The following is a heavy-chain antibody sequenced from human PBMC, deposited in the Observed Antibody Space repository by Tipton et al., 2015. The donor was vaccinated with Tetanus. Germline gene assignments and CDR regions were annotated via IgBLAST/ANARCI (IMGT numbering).Heavy chain of an antibody. V-gene: IGHV5-51*01. CDR2: IYPGDSDT. J-gene: IGHJ6*02. Sequence: QLVQSGAEVKKPGAPLKISCKGSGYSFTSYWIGWVRQMPGKGLEWMGIIYPGDSDTRYSPSFQGQVTISADKSISTAYLQWSSLKASDTAMYYCARRGREWLRSPRHYYGMDVWGQGTTVTVSS. D-gene: IGHD5-12*01. CDR3: ARRGREWLRSPRHYYGMDV. CDR1: GYSFTSYW.